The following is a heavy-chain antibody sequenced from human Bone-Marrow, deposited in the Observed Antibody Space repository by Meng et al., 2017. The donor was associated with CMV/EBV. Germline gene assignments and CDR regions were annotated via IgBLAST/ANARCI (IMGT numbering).Heavy chain of an antibody. CDR1: GFTFSNAW. V-gene: IGHV3-15*01. CDR2: IKSKTDGGTT. Sequence: GESLKISCAASGFTFSNAWMSWVRQAPGKGLEWVGRIKSKTDGGTTDYAAPVKGRFTISRDDSKNTLYLQMNSLRAEDTAVYYCAGERHVTEQQRGTGSFDYWGQGTLVTVSS. CDR3: AGERHVTEQQRGTGSFDY. J-gene: IGHJ4*02. D-gene: IGHD3-10*01.